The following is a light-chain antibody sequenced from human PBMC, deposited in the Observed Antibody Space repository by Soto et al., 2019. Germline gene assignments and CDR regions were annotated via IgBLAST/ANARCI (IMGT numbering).Light chain of an antibody. V-gene: IGKV3-11*01. Sequence: EIVLTQSPATLSSFPGDRVTLSCRASQYINTRLVWYQHRPGQAPRLLIYQTSIRAAGIPARFSASGSGTDFTLTISSLEPEDFVVYYCQQRSNWPITFGQGTRLEIK. CDR1: QYINTR. CDR3: QQRSNWPIT. J-gene: IGKJ5*01. CDR2: QTS.